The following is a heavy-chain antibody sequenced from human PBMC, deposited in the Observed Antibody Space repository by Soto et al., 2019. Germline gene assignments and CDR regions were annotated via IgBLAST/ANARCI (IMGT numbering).Heavy chain of an antibody. V-gene: IGHV3-23*01. Sequence: GGSLRLSCAASGFTFSSYAMSWVRQAPGKGLEWVSAISGSGGSTYYADSVKGRFTISRDNSKNTLYLQMNSLRAEDTAVYYCANDPKPRSLWSGELNNWFDPWGQGTLVTVSS. D-gene: IGHD3-10*01. CDR3: ANDPKPRSLWSGELNNWFDP. CDR1: GFTFSSYA. CDR2: ISGSGGST. J-gene: IGHJ5*02.